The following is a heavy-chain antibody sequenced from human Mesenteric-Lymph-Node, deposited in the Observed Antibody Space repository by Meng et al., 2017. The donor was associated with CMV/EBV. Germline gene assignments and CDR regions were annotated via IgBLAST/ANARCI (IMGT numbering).Heavy chain of an antibody. V-gene: IGHV3-21*01. Sequence: GGSLRLSCAASGFTFSSYSMNWFHQAPGKGLEWVSSISSSSSYIYYADSVKGRFTISRDNAKNSLYLQMNSLRAEDTAVYYCARGLVGATWDAFDIWGQGTMVTVSS. D-gene: IGHD1-26*01. J-gene: IGHJ3*02. CDR2: ISSSSSYI. CDR3: ARGLVGATWDAFDI. CDR1: GFTFSSYS.